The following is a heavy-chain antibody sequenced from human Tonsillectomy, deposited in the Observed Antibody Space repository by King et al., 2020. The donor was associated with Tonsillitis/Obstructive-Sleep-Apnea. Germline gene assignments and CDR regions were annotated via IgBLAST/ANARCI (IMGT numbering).Heavy chain of an antibody. D-gene: IGHD2-8*01. CDR2: IYYSGST. J-gene: IGHJ3*02. CDR1: GGSISSYY. V-gene: IGHV4-59*01. CDR3: AREGAVMNAFAI. Sequence: LQLQESGPGLVKPSETLSLTCTVSGGSISSYYWSWIRQPPGKGLECNGYIYYSGSTNYNPSLKSRVTLSVDTSKNQFSLKLSSVTAADTAVYYCAREGAVMNAFAIWGQGTMVTVSS.